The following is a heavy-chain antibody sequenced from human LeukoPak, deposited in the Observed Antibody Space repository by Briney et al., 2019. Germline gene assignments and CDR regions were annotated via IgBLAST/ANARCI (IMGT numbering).Heavy chain of an antibody. V-gene: IGHV3-23*01. CDR3: AKSPYADYVHWFDP. D-gene: IGHD4-17*01. CDR1: GFTFSSYA. Sequence: GESLKISCTASGFTFSSYAMSWVRQAPGKGLEWVSGISGSGGTTYYADSVKGRFTISRDNSKNTLYLQMNSLRAEDTAVYYCAKSPYADYVHWFDPWGQGTLVTVSS. J-gene: IGHJ5*02. CDR2: ISGSGGTT.